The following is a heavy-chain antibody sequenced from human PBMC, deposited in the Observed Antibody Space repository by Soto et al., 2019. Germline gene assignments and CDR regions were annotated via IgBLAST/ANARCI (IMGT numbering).Heavy chain of an antibody. D-gene: IGHD1-26*01. CDR1: GFTFSDYY. CDR2: ISSSGSTI. J-gene: IGHJ6*02. Sequence: PGGSLRLSCAASGFTFSDYYMSWIRQAPGKGLEWVSYISSSGSTIYYADSVKGRFTISRDNAKNSLYLQMNSLRAEDTAVYYCARDRIGRGVGALYYYYGMDVWGQGTTVTVSS. V-gene: IGHV3-11*01. CDR3: ARDRIGRGVGALYYYYGMDV.